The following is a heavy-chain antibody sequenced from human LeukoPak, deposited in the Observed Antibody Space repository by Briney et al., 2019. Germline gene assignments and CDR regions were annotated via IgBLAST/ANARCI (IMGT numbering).Heavy chain of an antibody. J-gene: IGHJ4*02. CDR3: ARDDYGDSNDY. D-gene: IGHD4-17*01. V-gene: IGHV3-7*01. Sequence: GGSLRLSCAASGFTFSSYSMNWVRQAPGKGLEWVANIKQDGSEKYYVDSVKGRFTISRDNAKNSLYLQMNSLRAEDTAVYYCARDDYGDSNDYWGQGTLVTVSS. CDR2: IKQDGSEK. CDR1: GFTFSSYS.